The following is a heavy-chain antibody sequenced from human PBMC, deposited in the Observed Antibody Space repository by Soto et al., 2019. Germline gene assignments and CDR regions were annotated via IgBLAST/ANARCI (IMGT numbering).Heavy chain of an antibody. CDR1: GGSISSYY. CDR3: ARVQNGEQQLVRGNWFDP. Sequence: SETLSLTCTVSGGSISSYYWSWIRQPPGKGPEWTGYIYYSGSTNYNPSLKSRVTISVDTSKNQFSLKLSSVTAADTAVYYCARVQNGEQQLVRGNWFDPWGQGTLVTVSS. V-gene: IGHV4-59*01. J-gene: IGHJ5*02. D-gene: IGHD6-13*01. CDR2: IYYSGST.